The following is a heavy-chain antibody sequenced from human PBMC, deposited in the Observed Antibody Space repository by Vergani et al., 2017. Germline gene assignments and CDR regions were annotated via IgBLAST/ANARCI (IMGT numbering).Heavy chain of an antibody. V-gene: IGHV3-23*01. D-gene: IGHD5-24*01. J-gene: IGHJ4*02. Sequence: EVQLLESGGSLKQPGGPVRLSCVASGFTFSSHAMGWVRQGHGQGLEWVSSIKNTGNSTHYADSVKGRFTISRDNSKNTLYLQMNSLRVEDTAVYYCGRGSDNYNWGQGTLVTVSS. CDR3: GRGSDNYN. CDR1: GFTFSSHA. CDR2: IKNTGNST.